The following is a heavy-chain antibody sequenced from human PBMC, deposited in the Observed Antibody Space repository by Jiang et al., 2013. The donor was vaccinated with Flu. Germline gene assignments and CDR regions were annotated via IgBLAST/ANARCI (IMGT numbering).Heavy chain of an antibody. D-gene: IGHD6-19*01. CDR1: GYTFTSYY. Sequence: GAEVKKPGASVKVSCKASGYTFTSYYMHWVRQAPGQGLEWMGIINPSGGSTSYAQKFQGRVTMTRDTSTSTVYMELSSLRSEDTAVYYCARGLKIAVAGTGWYFDLWGRGTLVTVSS. CDR3: ARGLKIAVAGTGWYFDL. CDR2: INPSGGST. V-gene: IGHV1-46*01. J-gene: IGHJ2*01.